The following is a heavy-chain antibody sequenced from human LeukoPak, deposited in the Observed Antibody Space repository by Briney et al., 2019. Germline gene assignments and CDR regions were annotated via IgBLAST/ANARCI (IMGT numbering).Heavy chain of an antibody. Sequence: ASVKVSCKASGYTFTGYYMHWVRQAPGQGLEWVGWINPNSGGTNYAQKFQGRVTMTRDTSISTAYMELSRLRSDDTAVYYCARDVYSSSSGGDYYYGMDVWGQGTTVTVSS. CDR3: ARDVYSSSSGGDYYYGMDV. V-gene: IGHV1-2*02. J-gene: IGHJ6*02. CDR2: INPNSGGT. CDR1: GYTFTGYY. D-gene: IGHD6-6*01.